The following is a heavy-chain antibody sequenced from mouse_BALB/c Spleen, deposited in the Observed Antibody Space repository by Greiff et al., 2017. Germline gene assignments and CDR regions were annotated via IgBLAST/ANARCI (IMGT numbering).Heavy chain of an antibody. D-gene: IGHD2-1*01. CDR3: AGNYERVFAY. V-gene: IGHV1-4*01. CDR2: INTSTGYT. J-gene: IGHJ3*01. Sequence: QVQLQQPGAELVRPGASVKLSCKASGYTFTSYWMHWVKQRPGQGLEWIGYINTSTGYTEYNQKFKDKATLTADKSSSTAYMQLSSLTSEDSAVYYCAGNYERVFAYWGQGTLVTVSA. CDR1: GYTFTSYW.